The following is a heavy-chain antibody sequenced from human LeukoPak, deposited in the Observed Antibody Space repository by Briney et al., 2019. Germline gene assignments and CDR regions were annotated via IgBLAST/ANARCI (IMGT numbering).Heavy chain of an antibody. D-gene: IGHD3-22*01. CDR1: GFTFSSYA. CDR3: AKDQGLLGYDSTSGFDP. CDR2: ISGSGGST. V-gene: IGHV3-23*01. Sequence: PGGSLRLSCAASGFTFSSYAMSWVRQAPGKGLEWVSAISGSGGSTYYADSVKGRFTISRDNSKNTLYLQMNSLRAEDTAVYYCAKDQGLLGYDSTSGFDPWGQGTLVTVSS. J-gene: IGHJ5*02.